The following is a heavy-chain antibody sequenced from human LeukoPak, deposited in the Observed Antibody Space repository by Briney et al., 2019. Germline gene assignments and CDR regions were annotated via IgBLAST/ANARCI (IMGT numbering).Heavy chain of an antibody. Sequence: ASVKVSCKASGYTFTAYYLHWVRQAPGQGLEWMGWINPNSGGTNYAQKFQGRVTMTRDTSISTAYMELSSLRSDDTAVYYCAMASSGFGGYFDYLGQGTLVTVSS. J-gene: IGHJ4*02. D-gene: IGHD3-10*01. V-gene: IGHV1-2*02. CDR3: AMASSGFGGYFDY. CDR1: GYTFTAYY. CDR2: INPNSGGT.